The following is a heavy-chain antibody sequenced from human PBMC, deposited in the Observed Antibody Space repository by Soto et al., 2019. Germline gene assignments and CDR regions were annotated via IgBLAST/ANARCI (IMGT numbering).Heavy chain of an antibody. Sequence: VQLVESGGGVVQPGRSLRLSCAASGFTFSSYGMHWVRQAPGKGLEWVAVISYDGSNKYYGDSVKGRFTSSRDNSKNTLYLPMNSLRAEDTAVYYCAKDSQTPPIGRYGMDVWGQGTTVTVSS. CDR2: ISYDGSNK. V-gene: IGHV3-30*18. D-gene: IGHD2-15*01. J-gene: IGHJ6*02. CDR1: GFTFSSYG. CDR3: AKDSQTPPIGRYGMDV.